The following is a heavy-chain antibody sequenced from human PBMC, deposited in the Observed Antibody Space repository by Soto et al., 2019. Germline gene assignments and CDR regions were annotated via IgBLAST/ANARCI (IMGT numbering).Heavy chain of an antibody. D-gene: IGHD5-18*01. Sequence: PWRSLRLSCAASGFTFSDYYMSWIRQAPGKGLEWVSYISSSSSYTNYADSVKGRFTISRDNAKNSLYLQMNSLRAEDTAVYYCATYTAMANFDYWGQGTLVTVSS. V-gene: IGHV3-11*06. CDR2: ISSSSSYT. J-gene: IGHJ4*02. CDR3: ATYTAMANFDY. CDR1: GFTFSDYY.